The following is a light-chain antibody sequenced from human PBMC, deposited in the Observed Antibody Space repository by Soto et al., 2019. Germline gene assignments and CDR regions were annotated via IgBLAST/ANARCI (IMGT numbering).Light chain of an antibody. Sequence: DIQLTQSPSFLSASVGDTVAITCRASQGMSTYLAWYQQKPGKVPKLLIRSASTLQSGVPPRFRGGGSGTEFTLTISTLQPDDSGIYYCQQLNGYQLAFGGGTNVEIK. CDR3: QQLNGYQLA. V-gene: IGKV1-9*01. J-gene: IGKJ4*01. CDR2: SAS. CDR1: QGMSTY.